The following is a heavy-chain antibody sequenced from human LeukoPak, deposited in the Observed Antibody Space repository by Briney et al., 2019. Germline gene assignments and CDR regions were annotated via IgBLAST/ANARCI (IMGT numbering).Heavy chain of an antibody. CDR3: AKEPSNYYYYMDV. V-gene: IGHV3-53*05. J-gene: IGHJ6*03. Sequence: GGSLRLSCAASGFTVSSNYMSWVRQAPGKGLEWVSVIYSGGSTYYADSVKGRLTISRDNSKNTLYLQMNSLRAEDTAVYYCAKEPSNYYYYMDVWGKGTTVTISS. CDR1: GFTVSSNY. CDR2: IYSGGST. D-gene: IGHD6-6*01.